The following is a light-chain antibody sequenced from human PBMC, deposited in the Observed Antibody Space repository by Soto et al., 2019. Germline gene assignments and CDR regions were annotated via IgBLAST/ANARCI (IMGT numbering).Light chain of an antibody. CDR3: QQYGRSPPRT. V-gene: IGKV3-20*01. J-gene: IGKJ1*01. CDR1: QSVSSNY. CDR2: GAS. Sequence: EIVLTQSPGTLSLSPGERATLSCRASQSVSSNYLAWYQQKPGQAPRLLIYGASTRATGIPDRFSGSGSGTDFTLTISRLEPEDFAVYYCQQYGRSPPRTFGQGTKVDIK.